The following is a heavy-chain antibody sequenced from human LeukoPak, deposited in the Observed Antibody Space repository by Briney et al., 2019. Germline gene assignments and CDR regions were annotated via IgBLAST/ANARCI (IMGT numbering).Heavy chain of an antibody. J-gene: IGHJ4*02. CDR2: ISSNGGST. Sequence: PGGSLRLSCAASGFTFSSYAMHWVRQAPGKGLEYVSAISSNGGSTYYANSVKGRFTISRDNSKNTLYLQMGSLRSDDTAVYYCATSPGGEYDFWSGYPYYWGQGTLVTVSS. CDR1: GFTFSSYA. CDR3: ATSPGGEYDFWSGYPYY. D-gene: IGHD3-3*01. V-gene: IGHV3-64*01.